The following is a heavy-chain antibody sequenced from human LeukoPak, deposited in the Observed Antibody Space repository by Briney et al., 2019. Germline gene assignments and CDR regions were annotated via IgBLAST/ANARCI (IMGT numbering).Heavy chain of an antibody. CDR3: ARGGTMVRGVIKDRWFDP. CDR2: IIPIFGTA. D-gene: IGHD3-10*01. CDR1: GYTFTDYY. Sequence: GATVKISCKASGYTFTDYYMHWVQQAPGQGLEWMGGIIPIFGTANYAQKFQGRVTITTDESTSTAYMELSSLRSEDTAVYYCARGGTMVRGVIKDRWFDPWGQGTLVTVSS. J-gene: IGHJ5*02. V-gene: IGHV1-69*05.